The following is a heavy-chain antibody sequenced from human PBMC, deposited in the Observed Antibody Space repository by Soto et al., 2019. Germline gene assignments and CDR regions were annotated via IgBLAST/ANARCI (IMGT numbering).Heavy chain of an antibody. CDR1: GDSISSGDHY. V-gene: IGHV4-30-4*01. CDR3: ARGAYSDSSSYFDY. D-gene: IGHD6-6*01. CDR2: IYYSGTT. J-gene: IGHJ4*02. Sequence: QVQLQESGPGLVKPSQTLSLTCTVSGDSISSGDHYWSWIRQPPGTGLAWIGYIYYSGTTYSRPSLQSRVTISVDTSKNQFSLKLNSVTAADTAVYYCARGAYSDSSSYFDYWGQGTLVPVSS.